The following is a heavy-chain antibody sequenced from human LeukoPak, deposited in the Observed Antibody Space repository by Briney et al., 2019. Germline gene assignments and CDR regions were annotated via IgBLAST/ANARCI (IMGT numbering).Heavy chain of an antibody. CDR3: ARVHCSSTSCTFDY. V-gene: IGHV4-59*02. CDR2: FYYSGSI. Sequence: SETLSLTCTVSGGSVSRYYWSWIRQPPGKGLEWIGYFYYSGSIDYNPSLKSRVTMSVDTSKNQFSLKLSSVTAADTAVYYCARVHCSSTSCTFDYWGQGTLVTVSS. D-gene: IGHD2-2*01. J-gene: IGHJ4*02. CDR1: GGSVSRYY.